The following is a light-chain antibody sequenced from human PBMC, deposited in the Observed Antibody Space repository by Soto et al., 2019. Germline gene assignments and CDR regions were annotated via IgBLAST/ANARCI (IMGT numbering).Light chain of an antibody. V-gene: IGKV1-12*01. CDR3: HQAAHFPLT. Sequence: DIQMTQSPSSVSASVGDRVTITCRASQGIGTWLAWYQQKPGKAPKFLIYGASSLHSGVLPRFSGSGSGTHFTLTISSLQPEDFATYYCHQAAHFPLTFGGGTRVEIK. CDR1: QGIGTW. CDR2: GAS. J-gene: IGKJ4*01.